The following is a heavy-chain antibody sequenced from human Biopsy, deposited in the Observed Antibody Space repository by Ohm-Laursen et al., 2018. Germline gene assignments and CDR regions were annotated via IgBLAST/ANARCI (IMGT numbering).Heavy chain of an antibody. V-gene: IGHV3-15*01. D-gene: IGHD3-22*01. Sequence: SLRLSCAASGFSFSDNCMDWVRQAPGKGLEWVGRIKNEIDGGTTDYAAPVKGRFTILRDDSKNMLFLQMDSLKTEDTAVYYCTHHYDASDDVFDIWGQGTVVTVSS. J-gene: IGHJ3*02. CDR2: IKNEIDGGTT. CDR3: THHYDASDDVFDI. CDR1: GFSFSDNC.